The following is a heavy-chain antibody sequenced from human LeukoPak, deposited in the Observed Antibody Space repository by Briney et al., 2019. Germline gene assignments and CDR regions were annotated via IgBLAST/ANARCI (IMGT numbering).Heavy chain of an antibody. V-gene: IGHV4-34*01. CDR2: INHSGST. CDR1: GGSFSGYY. CDR3: ARGLQYHSRRWLQSGYWFDP. J-gene: IGHJ5*02. D-gene: IGHD5-24*01. Sequence: PSETLSLTCAVYGGSFSGYYWSWIRQPPGKGPEWIGEINHSGSTNYNPSLKSRVTISVDTSKNQFSLKLSSVTAADTAVYYCARGLQYHSRRWLQSGYWFDPWGQGTLVTVSS.